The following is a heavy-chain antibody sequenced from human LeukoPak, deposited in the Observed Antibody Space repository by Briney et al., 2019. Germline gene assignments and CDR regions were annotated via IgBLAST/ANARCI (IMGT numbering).Heavy chain of an antibody. CDR1: GFTFRSYA. CDR2: ISGSGSST. Sequence: PGGSLRLSCVASGFTFRSYAMSWVRQALGKGPEWVSVISGSGSSTYYTDSVKGRFTLSRDNSKNTLFLQMNSLRVEDTAVYYCAKGPRGVINDAFDMWGQGTLVSVSS. CDR3: AKGPRGVINDAFDM. J-gene: IGHJ3*02. D-gene: IGHD2-21*01. V-gene: IGHV3-23*01.